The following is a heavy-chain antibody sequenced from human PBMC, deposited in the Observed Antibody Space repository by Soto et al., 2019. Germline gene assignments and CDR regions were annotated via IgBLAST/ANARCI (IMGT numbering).Heavy chain of an antibody. Sequence: QLQLQESGPGLVKPSETLSLTCTVSGGSISSSSYYWGWIRQPPGKGLEWIGSIYYSGSTYYNPSLKGRFTRSVDTSKNQFSLKLSSVTAADTGVYDCARQGGGGYYGSGVETDYWGQGTLVTVSS. CDR1: GGSISSSSYY. J-gene: IGHJ4*02. V-gene: IGHV4-39*01. D-gene: IGHD3-10*01. CDR2: IYYSGST. CDR3: ARQGGGGYYGSGVETDY.